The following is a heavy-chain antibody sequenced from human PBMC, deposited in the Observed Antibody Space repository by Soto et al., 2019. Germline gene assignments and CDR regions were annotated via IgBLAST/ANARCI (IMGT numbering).Heavy chain of an antibody. J-gene: IGHJ4*02. CDR3: ARVSPYCSDGSCYALDY. D-gene: IGHD2-15*01. Sequence: EVQLVESGGGLVQPGGSLRLSCAASGFTVSSNYMSWVRQAPGKGLEWVSVIYSGGSTYYADSVKGRFTISRDNSKNTLYLQMNSLRAEDTAVYYCARVSPYCSDGSCYALDYWGQGTLVTVSS. CDR2: IYSGGST. V-gene: IGHV3-66*01. CDR1: GFTVSSNY.